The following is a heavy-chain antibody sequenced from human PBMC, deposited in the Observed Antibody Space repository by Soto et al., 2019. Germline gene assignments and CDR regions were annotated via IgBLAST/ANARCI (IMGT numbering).Heavy chain of an antibody. CDR3: ARAVAGQVRSAWTWLDY. D-gene: IGHD1-1*01. J-gene: IGHJ4*02. CDR1: GFTFRDYA. CDR2: IPSDGSAQ. V-gene: IGHV3-30-3*01. Sequence: QVQLVESGGGVVQPGRSLRLSCEASGFTFRDYAMHWVRQAPGKGLEWVAAIPSDGSAQHYADSVKGRFSISRDNSKNTLSLQMNSLRPEDAALYYCARAVAGQVRSAWTWLDYWGQGTLFTVSS.